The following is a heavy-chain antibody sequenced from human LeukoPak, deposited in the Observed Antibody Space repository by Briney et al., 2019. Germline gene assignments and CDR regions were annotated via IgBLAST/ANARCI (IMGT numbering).Heavy chain of an antibody. V-gene: IGHV3-48*03. J-gene: IGHJ6*04. CDR2: ISSSGSTI. CDR3: AELGITMIGGV. D-gene: IGHD3-10*02. Sequence: HPGGSLRLSCVASGFTFSSYGLSWVRQAPGKGLEWVSYISSSGSTIYYADSVKGRFTISRDNAKNSLYLQMNSLRAEDTAVYYCAELGITMIGGVWGKGTTVTISS. CDR1: GFTFSSYG.